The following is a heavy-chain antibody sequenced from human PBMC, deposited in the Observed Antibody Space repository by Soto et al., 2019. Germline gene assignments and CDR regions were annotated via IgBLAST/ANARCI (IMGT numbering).Heavy chain of an antibody. CDR3: AKKGVAGPRPRSWFEP. CDR2: INHSGST. V-gene: IGHV4-34*01. D-gene: IGHD2-15*01. CDR1: GGSFSGYY. J-gene: IGHJ5*02. Sequence: PSETLSLTCAVYGGSFSGYYWSWIRQPPGKGLEWTGEINHSGSTNYNPSLKSRVTISVDTSKNQFSLKLSSVTAADTAVYYCAKKGVAGPRPRSWFEPLGQGNLVTVSS.